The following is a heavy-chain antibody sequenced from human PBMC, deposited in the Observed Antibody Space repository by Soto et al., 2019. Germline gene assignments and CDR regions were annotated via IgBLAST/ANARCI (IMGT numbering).Heavy chain of an antibody. Sequence: GGSLRLSCAASGFTFNSYGMHWVRQAPGKGLEWVAVISYDGSNKYYADSVKGRFTISRDNSKNTLYLQMNSLRAEDTAVYYCAKVGPRSIAAPDYWGQGTLVTVSS. J-gene: IGHJ4*02. CDR1: GFTFNSYG. CDR2: ISYDGSNK. V-gene: IGHV3-30*18. CDR3: AKVGPRSIAAPDY. D-gene: IGHD6-6*01.